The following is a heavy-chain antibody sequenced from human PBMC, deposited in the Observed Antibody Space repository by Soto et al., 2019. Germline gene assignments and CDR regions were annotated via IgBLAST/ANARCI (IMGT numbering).Heavy chain of an antibody. D-gene: IGHD5-12*01. CDR2: INTGNGNT. CDR3: ARAISGYVT. Sequence: QVQVVQSGAEVKKPGASVKVSCKASGITYTTYAIHWVRKAPGQGLEWMGWINTGNGNTRYSQRFQGRVTLTTDTAARTAYMDLSSLTSEDTAVYYCARAISGYVTWGHGTLITVSS. CDR1: GITYTTYA. J-gene: IGHJ5*01. V-gene: IGHV1-3*04.